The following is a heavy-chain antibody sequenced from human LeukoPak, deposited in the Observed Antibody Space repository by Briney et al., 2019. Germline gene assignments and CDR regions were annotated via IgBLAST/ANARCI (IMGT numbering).Heavy chain of an antibody. Sequence: SETLSLTCTVSGGSISSYYWTWIRQPPGKGLEWIGHVYYSGSANYHPSLKSRVTISVDTSKNQFSLKLTSLTAADTAIYFCARMVGCDYEDYWGQGTLVTVSS. V-gene: IGHV4-59*01. CDR1: GGSISSYY. J-gene: IGHJ4*02. D-gene: IGHD4-17*01. CDR2: VYYSGSA. CDR3: ARMVGCDYEDY.